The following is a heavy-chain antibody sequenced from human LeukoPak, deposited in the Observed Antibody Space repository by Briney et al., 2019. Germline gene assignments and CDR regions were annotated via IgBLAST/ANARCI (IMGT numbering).Heavy chain of an antibody. CDR3: ARGSTYYDSSGQVPFDY. D-gene: IGHD3-22*01. CDR2: ISSSSSTI. V-gene: IGHV3-48*01. CDR1: GFTFSSYW. Sequence: GGSLRLSCAGSGFTFSSYWMSWVRQAPGKGLEWVSYISSSSSTIYYADSVKGRFTISRDNAKNSLYLQMNSLRAEDTAVYYCARGSTYYDSSGQVPFDYWGQGTLVTVSS. J-gene: IGHJ4*02.